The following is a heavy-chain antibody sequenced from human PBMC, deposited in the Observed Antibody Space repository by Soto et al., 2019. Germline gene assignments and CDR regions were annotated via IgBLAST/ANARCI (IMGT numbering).Heavy chain of an antibody. CDR3: AKDFVAGDYAFWYY. J-gene: IGHJ4*02. CDR1: GFTFSSYA. CDR2: ISGSGGST. Sequence: GESLKISCAASGFTFSSYAMSWVRQAPGKGLEWVSAISGSGGSTYYADSMKGRFTISRDNSKNTLYLQMNSLRAEATAVYYCAKDFVAGDYAFWYYWGQGTLVTVSS. D-gene: IGHD4-17*01. V-gene: IGHV3-23*01.